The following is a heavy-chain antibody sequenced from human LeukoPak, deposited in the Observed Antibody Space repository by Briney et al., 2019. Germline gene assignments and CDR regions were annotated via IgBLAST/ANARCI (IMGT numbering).Heavy chain of an antibody. Sequence: GGSLRLSCAASGFTFSSYAMSWVRQAPGKGLEWVSGISGSGSTYYADSVRGRFTSSRDNYKNTLYLQLNSLRAADTAVYYCAKDSPYAYYGSGSYWDYWGQGTLVTVSS. CDR1: GFTFSSYA. J-gene: IGHJ4*02. CDR3: AKDSPYAYYGSGSYWDY. D-gene: IGHD3-10*01. CDR2: ISGSGST. V-gene: IGHV3-23*01.